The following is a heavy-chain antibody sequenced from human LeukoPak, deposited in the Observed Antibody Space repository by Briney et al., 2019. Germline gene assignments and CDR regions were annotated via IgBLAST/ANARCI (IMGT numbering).Heavy chain of an antibody. Sequence: SETLSLTCAVSGGSVSSSNWWTWVRQPPGKGLEWIGEIYHSGSTNYNPSLKSRVTMSLDKSKNQFSLKLSSVTAADTAVYYCARDYGDHFGRLYGMDVWGKGTTVTVSS. D-gene: IGHD4-17*01. V-gene: IGHV4-4*02. CDR2: IYHSGST. J-gene: IGHJ6*04. CDR3: ARDYGDHFGRLYGMDV. CDR1: GGSVSSSNW.